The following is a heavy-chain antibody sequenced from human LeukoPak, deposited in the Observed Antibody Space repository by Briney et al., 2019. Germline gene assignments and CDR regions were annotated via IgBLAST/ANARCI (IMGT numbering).Heavy chain of an antibody. CDR2: INAGNGNT. Sequence: AASVKVSCKASGDTFTSYAMHWVRQAPGQRLEWMGWINAGNGNTKYSQEFQGRVTITRDTSASTAYMELSSLRSEDMAVYYCARAPFTIFGVVTEYDYWGQGTLVTVSS. D-gene: IGHD3-3*01. CDR3: ARAPFTIFGVVTEYDY. J-gene: IGHJ4*02. V-gene: IGHV1-3*03. CDR1: GDTFTSYA.